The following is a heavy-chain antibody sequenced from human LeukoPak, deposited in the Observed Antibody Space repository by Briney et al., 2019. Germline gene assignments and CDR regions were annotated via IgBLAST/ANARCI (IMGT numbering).Heavy chain of an antibody. Sequence: GGSLRLSCAASGFTFSSYWMSWVRQAPGKGLEWVANIKKDGSEKYYVDSVKGRFTISRDNAKKSLYLQMNSLGAEDTAVYYCARAKYYYDSSGYHTDAFDIWGQGTMVTVSS. V-gene: IGHV3-7*01. CDR2: IKKDGSEK. J-gene: IGHJ3*02. D-gene: IGHD3-22*01. CDR3: ARAKYYYDSSGYHTDAFDI. CDR1: GFTFSSYW.